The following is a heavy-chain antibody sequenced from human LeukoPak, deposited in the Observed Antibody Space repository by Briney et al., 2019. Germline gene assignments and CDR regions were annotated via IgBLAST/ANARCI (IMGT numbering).Heavy chain of an antibody. CDR3: ARDGPAAIFGYYYYGMDV. CDR2: IYSGGST. J-gene: IGHJ6*02. D-gene: IGHD2-2*01. CDR1: GFTVSSNY. V-gene: IGHV3-66*01. Sequence: TGGSLRLSCAASGFTVSSNYMSWVRQAPGKGLEWVSVIYSGGSTYYADSVKGRFTISRDNSKNTLYLQMNSQRAEDTAVYYCARDGPAAIFGYYYYGMDVWGQGTTVTVSS.